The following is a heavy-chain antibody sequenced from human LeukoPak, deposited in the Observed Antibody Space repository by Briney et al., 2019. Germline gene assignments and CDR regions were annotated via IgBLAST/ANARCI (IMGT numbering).Heavy chain of an antibody. D-gene: IGHD3-16*02. V-gene: IGHV4-34*01. J-gene: IGHJ4*02. CDR2: INHSGST. Sequence: SETLSLTCAVYGVSFSGHYWSWIRQPPGKGLEWIGEINHSGSTNYNPSLKSRVTISVDTSKNQFSLKLSSVTAADTAVYYCASINVWGSYRYRGSDYWGQGTLVTVSS. CDR1: GVSFSGHY. CDR3: ASINVWGSYRYRGSDY.